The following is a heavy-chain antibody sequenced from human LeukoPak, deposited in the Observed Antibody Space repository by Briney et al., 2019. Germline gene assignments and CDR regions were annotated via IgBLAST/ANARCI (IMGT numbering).Heavy chain of an antibody. D-gene: IGHD3-22*01. CDR3: ARDLGQYYDTSDNWFDP. V-gene: IGHV3-9*01. J-gene: IGHJ5*02. CDR1: GFTFDDYA. Sequence: GGSLRLSCAASGFTFDDYAMHWVRQAPGRGLEWVSGISWNSGSIDYADSVKGRFTISRDNAKNSLYLQMNSLRAEDTAVYYCARDLGQYYDTSDNWFDPWGQGTLVTVSS. CDR2: ISWNSGSI.